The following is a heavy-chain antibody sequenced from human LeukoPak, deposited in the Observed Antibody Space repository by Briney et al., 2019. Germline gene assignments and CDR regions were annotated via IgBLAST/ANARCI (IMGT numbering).Heavy chain of an antibody. Sequence: SETLSLTCTVSGGSISSGGYHWGWIRQPPGKGLEWIGYIYHGGNTYYNPSLKSRVTISVDTSKNQFSLKLSSVTAADTAVYYCARHFYSYIVAAGTSAFDMWGQGTMVTVTS. D-gene: IGHD6-13*01. CDR3: ARHFYSYIVAAGTSAFDM. CDR1: GGSISSGGYH. CDR2: IYHGGNT. J-gene: IGHJ3*02. V-gene: IGHV4-39*01.